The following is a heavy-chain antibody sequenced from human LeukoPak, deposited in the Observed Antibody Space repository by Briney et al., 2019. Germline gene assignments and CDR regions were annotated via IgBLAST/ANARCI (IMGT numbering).Heavy chain of an antibody. CDR1: GFTFSDYY. CDR3: ARVLAPMVRSWSVLTFDY. Sequence: GGSLRLSCAASGFTFSDYYMSWIRQAPGKGLEWVSYINSSSSYTNYADSVKGRFTISRDNAKNSLYLQMNSLRAEDTAVYYCARVLAPMVRSWSVLTFDYWGQGTLVTVSS. V-gene: IGHV3-11*06. D-gene: IGHD3-10*01. CDR2: INSSSSYT. J-gene: IGHJ4*02.